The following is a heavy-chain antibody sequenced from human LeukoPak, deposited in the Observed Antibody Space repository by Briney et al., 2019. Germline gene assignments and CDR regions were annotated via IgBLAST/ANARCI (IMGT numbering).Heavy chain of an antibody. J-gene: IGHJ3*02. V-gene: IGHV3-48*04. CDR3: ARDLGYCSGGSCYSYDAFDI. CDR1: GFTFSSYG. Sequence: GGSLRLSCAASGFTFSSYGMHWVRQAPGKGLEWVSYISSSGSTIYYADSVKGRFTISRDNAKNSLYLQMNSLRAEDKAVYYCARDLGYCSGGSCYSYDAFDIWGQGTMVTVSS. CDR2: ISSSGSTI. D-gene: IGHD2-15*01.